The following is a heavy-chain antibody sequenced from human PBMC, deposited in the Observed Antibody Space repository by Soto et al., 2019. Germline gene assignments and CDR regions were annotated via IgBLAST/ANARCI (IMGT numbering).Heavy chain of an antibody. CDR2: IYHSGST. CDR3: ASVRGGYYYAMDV. J-gene: IGHJ6*02. Sequence: QVQLQESGPGLVKPSGTLSLTCAVSGGSISSSNWWSWVRQPPGKGLEWIGEIYHSGSTNYNPSLKSRVTISVDKSKNHFSLQLSSVTAADTAVYYCASVRGGYYYAMDVWGQGTTVTVSS. CDR1: GGSISSSNW. D-gene: IGHD3-10*02. V-gene: IGHV4-4*02.